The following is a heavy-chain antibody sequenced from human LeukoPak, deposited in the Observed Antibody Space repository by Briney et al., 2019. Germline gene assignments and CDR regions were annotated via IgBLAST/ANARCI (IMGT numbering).Heavy chain of an antibody. Sequence: SETLSLTCAVYGGSFSGYYWSWIRQPPGKGLEWIGEINHSGSTNYNPSLESRVTISVDTSKNQFSLKPSSVTAADTAVYYCARGNSGYYGPGSICDYWGQGTLVTVSS. CDR1: GGSFSGYY. CDR2: INHSGST. D-gene: IGHD3-10*01. V-gene: IGHV4-34*01. J-gene: IGHJ4*02. CDR3: ARGNSGYYGPGSICDY.